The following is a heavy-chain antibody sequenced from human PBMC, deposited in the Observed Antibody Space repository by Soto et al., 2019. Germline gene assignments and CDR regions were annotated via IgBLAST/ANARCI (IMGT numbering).Heavy chain of an antibody. V-gene: IGHV1-18*04. CDR2: ISTHNGNT. D-gene: IGHD3-3*01. CDR1: VFTSSG. J-gene: IGHJ3*01. CDR3: AREGILGLFDAYDL. Sequence: QDQLGESGAEVKKPGASVKVSCKASVFTSSGISWVRQAPGQRLEWMGWISTHNGNTIYAQQFQGRVIMTMDTSTTTVYMELRSLRPDDTAVYLCAREGILGLFDAYDLWGQGTMVTVSS.